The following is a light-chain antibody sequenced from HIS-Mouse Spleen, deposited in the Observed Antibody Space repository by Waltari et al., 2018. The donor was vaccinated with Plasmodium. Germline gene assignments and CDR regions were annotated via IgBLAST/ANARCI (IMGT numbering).Light chain of an antibody. Sequence: EIVMTPSSATLSVSPGGSATLSCRTSQSISSKLAWYQQKPGQAPRLLIYGASTRASGIPARFSGSGSGTEFTLTISSLQPEDFATYYCQQANSFPWTFGQGTKVEIK. CDR1: QSISSK. J-gene: IGKJ1*01. CDR2: GAS. CDR3: QQANSFPWT. V-gene: IGKV3-15*01.